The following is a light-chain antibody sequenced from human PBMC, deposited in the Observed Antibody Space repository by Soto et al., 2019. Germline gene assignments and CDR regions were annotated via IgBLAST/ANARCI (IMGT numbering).Light chain of an antibody. CDR1: QSINNN. CDR3: QQRSNWPIT. V-gene: IGKV3-11*01. CDR2: AAS. J-gene: IGKJ5*01. Sequence: EIVMSQSPATLSVYTGERVTLSCRASQSINNNLAWYQQKPGQAPRLLIYAASTRATGLPVRFGGSGSGTDFTLTISSLEPEDFAVYYCQQRSNWPITFCQGTRLENK.